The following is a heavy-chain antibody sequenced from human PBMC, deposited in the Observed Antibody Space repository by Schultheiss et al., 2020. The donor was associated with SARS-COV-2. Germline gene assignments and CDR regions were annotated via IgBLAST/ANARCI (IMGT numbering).Heavy chain of an antibody. V-gene: IGHV4-4*02. CDR1: GGSISSSNW. CDR2: IYHSGST. CDR3: ARELLGQQLVLARVHYGMDV. D-gene: IGHD6-13*01. Sequence: SETLSLTCTVSGGSISSSNWWSWVRQPPGKGLEWIGEIYHSGSTYYNPSLKSRVTISVDTSKNQFSLKLSSVTAADTAVYYCARELLGQQLVLARVHYGMDVWGQGTTVTVSS. J-gene: IGHJ6*02.